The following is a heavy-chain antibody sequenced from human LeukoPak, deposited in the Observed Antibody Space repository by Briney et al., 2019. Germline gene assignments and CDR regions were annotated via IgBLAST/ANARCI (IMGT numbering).Heavy chain of an antibody. V-gene: IGHV4-39*07. D-gene: IGHD3-16*02. CDR1: GGSISSSSYY. Sequence: SETLSLTCTVSGGSISSSSYYWGWIRQPPGKGLEWIGSIYYSGSTYYNPSLKSRVTISVDTSKNQFSLKLSSVTAADTAVYYCARGRKRDDYVWGSYRYRGYFDYWGQGTLVTVSS. J-gene: IGHJ4*02. CDR2: IYYSGST. CDR3: ARGRKRDDYVWGSYRYRGYFDY.